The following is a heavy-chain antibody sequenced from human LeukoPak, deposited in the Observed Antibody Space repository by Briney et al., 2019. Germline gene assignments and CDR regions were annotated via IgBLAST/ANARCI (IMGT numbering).Heavy chain of an antibody. CDR2: IYSDGST. CDR3: ARDLTSYDYVWDY. CDR1: GFTVISNY. J-gene: IGHJ4*02. D-gene: IGHD3-16*01. V-gene: IGHV3-66*01. Sequence: GGSLRLSCAASGFTVISNYMSWVRQAPGKGLEWVSLIYSDGSTYYADSVKGRFTISRDTSKNTLYLQMNNLRAEDTAVYSCARDLTSYDYVWDYWGQGTLVTVSS.